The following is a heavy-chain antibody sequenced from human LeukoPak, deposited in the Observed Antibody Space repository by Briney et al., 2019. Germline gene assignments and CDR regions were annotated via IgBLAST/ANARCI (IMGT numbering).Heavy chain of an antibody. CDR3: ARRSYGYVWWFDP. CDR2: IYPGDSDT. J-gene: IGHJ5*02. V-gene: IGHV5-51*01. D-gene: IGHD5-18*01. CDR1: GYSFTSYW. Sequence: PGASVKISCKGSGYSFTSYWIGWVRQMPGKGLEWMGIIYPGDSDTRYSPSFQGQVTISADKSISTAYLQWSSLKASDTAMYYCARRSYGYVWWFDPWGQGTLVTVSS.